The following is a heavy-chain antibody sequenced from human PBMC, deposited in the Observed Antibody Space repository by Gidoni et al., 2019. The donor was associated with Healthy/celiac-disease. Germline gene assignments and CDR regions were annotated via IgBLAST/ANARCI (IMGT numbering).Heavy chain of an antibody. CDR2: IYYSGST. J-gene: IGHJ4*02. V-gene: IGHV4-59*01. CDR1: GGSISSYY. D-gene: IGHD6-19*01. Sequence: QVQLQESGPGLAQPSETLSLTCTVSGGSISSYYWSWIRQPPGKGLEWIGYIYYSGSTNYNPSLKSRVTISVDTAKNQFSLKLSSVTAADTAVYYCARSAAVAVVVDYWGQGTLVTVSS. CDR3: ARSAAVAVVVDY.